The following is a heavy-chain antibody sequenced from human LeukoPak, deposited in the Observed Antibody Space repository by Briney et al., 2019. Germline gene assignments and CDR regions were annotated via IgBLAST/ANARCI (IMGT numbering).Heavy chain of an antibody. CDR1: GFTFSSYA. CDR2: ISGSGGST. Sequence: PGGSLRLSCAASGFTFSSYAMSWVRQAPGKGLEWVSAISGSGGSTYYADTVKGRFTISRDNSKNTLYLLMNSLRAEDTAVYYCARSSGWRFDYWGQGTLVTVSS. D-gene: IGHD6-19*01. J-gene: IGHJ4*02. CDR3: ARSSGWRFDY. V-gene: IGHV3-23*01.